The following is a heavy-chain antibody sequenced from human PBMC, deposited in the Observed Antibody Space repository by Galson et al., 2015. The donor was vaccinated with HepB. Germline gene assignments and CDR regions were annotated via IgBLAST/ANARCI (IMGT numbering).Heavy chain of an antibody. J-gene: IGHJ6*02. CDR3: AMEDIVVVPAAQVFHYGMVV. D-gene: IGHD2-2*01. CDR1: GFTFSSYS. Sequence: SLRLSCAASGFTFSSYSMNWVRQAPGKGLEWVSSITSSSSYIYYADSVKGRFTISRDNAKNSLYLQMNSLRAEDTYVYYCAMEDIVVVPAAQVFHYGMVVWGQGTPVTVSS. V-gene: IGHV3-21*01. CDR2: ITSSSSYI.